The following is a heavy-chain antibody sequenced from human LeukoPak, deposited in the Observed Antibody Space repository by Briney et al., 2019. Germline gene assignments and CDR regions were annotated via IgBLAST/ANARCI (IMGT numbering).Heavy chain of an antibody. CDR2: IFYSGST. D-gene: IGHD3-3*01. V-gene: IGHV4-39*07. Sequence: SETLSLTCTVSGGSISSGTYYWGWIRQPPGKGLEWIGNIFYSGSTYYNPSLKSRVTISVDTSKNQFSLKLSSVTAADTAVYYCARDLVYRRFRHFYYYMDVWGKGTKVTVSS. J-gene: IGHJ6*03. CDR3: ARDLVYRRFRHFYYYMDV. CDR1: GGSISSGTYY.